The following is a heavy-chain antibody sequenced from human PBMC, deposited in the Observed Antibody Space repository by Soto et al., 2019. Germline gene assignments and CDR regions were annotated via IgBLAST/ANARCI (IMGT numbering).Heavy chain of an antibody. CDR3: ARNLEFRDGNISHLDY. CDR2: IMASIGTA. CDR1: GGTFSSHV. V-gene: IGHV1-69*01. J-gene: IGHJ4*02. D-gene: IGHD3-10*01. Sequence: QVQLVQSGAEVKKAGSSGKVSCKASGGTFSSHVFNWVRQAPGQGLEWMGGIMASIGTANYAQKFQGRVTITADESTSTAYMELSSLSSEDTAVYYCARNLEFRDGNISHLDYWGKGTLFTVSS.